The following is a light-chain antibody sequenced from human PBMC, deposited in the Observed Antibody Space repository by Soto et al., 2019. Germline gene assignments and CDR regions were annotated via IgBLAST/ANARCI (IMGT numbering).Light chain of an antibody. CDR2: LGF. Sequence: VMTQSPPSLTVTPGEPASISCSSSQRLLHSNGNIFLDWYLQKPGQSPQLLIYLGFNRASGVPDRVSGSAAGTDFTLKISRVEDEDAAVYYCMQALQTPYTFGQGTKLEIK. CDR3: MQALQTPYT. CDR1: QRLLHSNGNIF. V-gene: IGKV2-28*01. J-gene: IGKJ2*01.